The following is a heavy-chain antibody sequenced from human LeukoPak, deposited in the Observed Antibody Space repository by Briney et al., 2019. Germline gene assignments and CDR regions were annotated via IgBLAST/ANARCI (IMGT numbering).Heavy chain of an antibody. CDR1: GGSISSTSYY. D-gene: IGHD2-21*02. CDR2: IYYTGST. CDR3: ARRLKVTEHFDY. J-gene: IGHJ4*02. V-gene: IGHV4-39*01. Sequence: SETLSLTCTVSGGSISSTSYYWGWIRQPPGKGLEWIGSIYYTGSTYYNPSLNTRVTMSVDTSRNQFSLKLSSVTAADTAVYYCARRLKVTEHFDYWGQGTLVTVSS.